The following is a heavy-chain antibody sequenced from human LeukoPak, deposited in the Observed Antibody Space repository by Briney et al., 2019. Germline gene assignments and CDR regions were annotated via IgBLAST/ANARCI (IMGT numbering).Heavy chain of an antibody. D-gene: IGHD6-13*01. J-gene: IGHJ5*02. CDR2: ISSSSSTI. CDR1: GFTFSSYS. CDR3: ARAPYSSSWYVRFDP. V-gene: IGHV3-48*04. Sequence: GGSLRLSCAASGFTFSSYSMNWVRQAPGKGLEWVSYISSSSSTIYYADSVKGRFTISRDNAKNSLYLQMNSLRAEDTAVYYCARAPYSSSWYVRFDPWGQGTLVTVSS.